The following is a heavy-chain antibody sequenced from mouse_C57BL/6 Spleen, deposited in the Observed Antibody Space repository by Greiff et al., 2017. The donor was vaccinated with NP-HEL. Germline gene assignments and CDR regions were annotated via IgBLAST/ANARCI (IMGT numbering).Heavy chain of an antibody. V-gene: IGHV5-6*01. CDR2: ISSGGSYT. J-gene: IGHJ2*01. CDR1: GFTFSSYG. CDR3: ARQGVVEYYFDY. D-gene: IGHD1-1*01. Sequence: EVQRVESGGDLVKPGGSLKLSCAASGFTFSSYGMSWVRQTPDKRLEWVATISSGGSYTYYPDSVKGRFTISRDNAKNTLYLQMSSLKSEDTAMYYCARQGVVEYYFDYWGQGTTLTVSS.